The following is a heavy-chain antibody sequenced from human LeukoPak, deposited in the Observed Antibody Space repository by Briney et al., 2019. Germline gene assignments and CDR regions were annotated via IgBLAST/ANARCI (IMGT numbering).Heavy chain of an antibody. J-gene: IGHJ6*02. V-gene: IGHV1-69*04. CDR1: GGTFSSYA. D-gene: IGHD3-3*01. Sequence: SVKVSCKASGGTFSSYATSWVRQAPGQGLEWMGRIIPILGIANYAQKFQGRVTITADKSTSTAYMELSSLRSEDTAVYYCASQYYDFWSGRYYYYGMDVWGQGTTVTVSS. CDR2: IIPILGIA. CDR3: ASQYYDFWSGRYYYYGMDV.